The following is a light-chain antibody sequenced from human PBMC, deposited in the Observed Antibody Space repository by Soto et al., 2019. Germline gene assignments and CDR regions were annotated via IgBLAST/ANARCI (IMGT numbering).Light chain of an antibody. Sequence: QSALTQPASVSGSPGQSITISCTGTSSDVGSYNLVSWYQQRPGKAPKVMIFEGSKRASGVSDRFSGSKSGNRASLTISGLQAEDEADYHCCSYAGSSNYVIFGGGTKLTVL. CDR2: EGS. J-gene: IGLJ2*01. V-gene: IGLV2-23*01. CDR1: SSDVGSYNL. CDR3: CSYAGSSNYVI.